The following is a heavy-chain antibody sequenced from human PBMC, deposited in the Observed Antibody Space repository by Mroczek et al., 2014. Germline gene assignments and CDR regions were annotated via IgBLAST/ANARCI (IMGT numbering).Heavy chain of an antibody. V-gene: IGHV3-11*01. CDR1: GFTFSDYY. D-gene: IGHD1-7*01. Sequence: QVQLVQSGGGLVKPGGSLRLSCAASGFTFSDYYMSWIRQAPGKGLEWVSYISSSGSTIYYADSVKGRFTISRDNAKNSLYLQMNSLRAEDTAVYYCARNWNYGNTLLYYYMDVWGQRDHGHRLL. CDR3: ARNWNYGNTLLYYYMDV. CDR2: ISSSGSTI. J-gene: IGHJ6*03.